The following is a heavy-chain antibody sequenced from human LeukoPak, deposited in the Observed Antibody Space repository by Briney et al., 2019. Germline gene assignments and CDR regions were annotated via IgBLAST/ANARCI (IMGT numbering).Heavy chain of an antibody. D-gene: IGHD1-26*01. Sequence: PGRSLRLSCAASGFTFSSYSMNWVRQAPGKGLEWVSSISSSSSYIYYADSVKGRFTISRDNAKNSLYLQMNSLRAEDTAVYYCARDGVGAPAYWGQGTLVTVSS. J-gene: IGHJ4*02. V-gene: IGHV3-21*01. CDR3: ARDGVGAPAY. CDR2: ISSSSSYI. CDR1: GFTFSSYS.